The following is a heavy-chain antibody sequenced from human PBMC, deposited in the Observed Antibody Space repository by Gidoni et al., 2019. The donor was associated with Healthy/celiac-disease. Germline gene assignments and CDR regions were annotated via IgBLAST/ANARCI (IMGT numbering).Heavy chain of an antibody. CDR3: ARERGTSSGVGFDY. D-gene: IGHD6-6*01. Sequence: QVQLVQSGAEVKKPGSSVKVSCKVSGGTFSSYAISWVRQAPGQGLEWMGGIIPICGTANYAQKFQGRVTITADESTSTAYMELSSLRSEDTAVYYCARERGTSSGVGFDYWGQGTLVTVSS. CDR1: GGTFSSYA. V-gene: IGHV1-69*01. J-gene: IGHJ4*02. CDR2: IIPICGTA.